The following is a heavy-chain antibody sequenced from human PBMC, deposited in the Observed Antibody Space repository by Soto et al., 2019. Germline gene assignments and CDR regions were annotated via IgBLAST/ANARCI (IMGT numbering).Heavy chain of an antibody. CDR3: AKDAPFNDFCSGYYKASIYYMDV. CDR2: ISGSGGST. Sequence: PGRYLRLSCAASGFTFSSYAMSWVRQAPEKGKEWVSAISGSGGSTYYADSVKGRFTISRDNSKNTLYLQMNSLRAEDTAVYYCAKDAPFNDFCSGYYKASIYYMDVSGTATTLTGFS. D-gene: IGHD3-3*01. V-gene: IGHV3-23*01. J-gene: IGHJ6*03. CDR1: GFTFSSYA.